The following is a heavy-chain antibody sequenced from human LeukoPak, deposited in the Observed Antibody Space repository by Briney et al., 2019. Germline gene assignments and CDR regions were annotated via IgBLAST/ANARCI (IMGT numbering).Heavy chain of an antibody. CDR3: AKESPRGVGTVDY. Sequence: PGGSLRLSCAASGFTFSSYGMHWVRQAPGKGLEWVAVIWYDGSNKYYADSVKGRFTISRDNSKNTLYLQMNSLRAEDTAVYYCAKESPRGVGTVDYWGQGTLVTVSS. J-gene: IGHJ4*02. D-gene: IGHD1-26*01. V-gene: IGHV3-33*06. CDR1: GFTFSSYG. CDR2: IWYDGSNK.